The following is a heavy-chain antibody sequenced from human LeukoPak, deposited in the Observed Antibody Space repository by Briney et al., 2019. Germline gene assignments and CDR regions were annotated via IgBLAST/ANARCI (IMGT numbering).Heavy chain of an antibody. CDR1: GGSISSYY. Sequence: PSETLSLTCTVSGGSISSYYWSWIRQPAGKGLEWIGRIYTSGSTNYNPSLKSRVTMSVDTSKNQFSLKLSSVTAADTAVYYCARSGGTKQWLVGYYFDYWGQGTLVTVSS. CDR3: ARSGGTKQWLVGYYFDY. CDR2: IYTSGST. V-gene: IGHV4-4*07. D-gene: IGHD6-19*01. J-gene: IGHJ4*02.